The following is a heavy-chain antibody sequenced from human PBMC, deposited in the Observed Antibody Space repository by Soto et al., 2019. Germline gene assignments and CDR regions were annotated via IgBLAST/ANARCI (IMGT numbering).Heavy chain of an antibody. J-gene: IGHJ3*02. CDR2: IYSGGST. V-gene: IGHV3-53*01. D-gene: IGHD3-22*01. CDR3: ARDLASSGSGAFDI. Sequence: GGSLRLSCAASGFTVSSNYMSWVRQAPGKGLEWVSVIYSGGSTYYADSVKGRFTISRDNSKNTLYLQMNSLRAEDTAVYYCARDLASSGSGAFDIWGQGTMVTVSS. CDR1: GFTVSSNY.